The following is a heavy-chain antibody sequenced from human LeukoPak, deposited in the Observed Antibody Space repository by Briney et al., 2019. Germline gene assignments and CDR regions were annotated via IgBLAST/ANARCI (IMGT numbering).Heavy chain of an antibody. J-gene: IGHJ4*02. CDR2: LSGSGSNT. CDR3: AKDIDYGGAN. CDR1: GFTFSSFA. D-gene: IGHD4-23*01. Sequence: GGSLRLSCAASGFTFSSFAMSWVRQAPGKGLEWVSALSGSGSNTYFADSVKGRFTISRDNSKNTLYLQMNSLRAEDTAVYYCAKDIDYGGANWGQGTLVIVSS. V-gene: IGHV3-23*01.